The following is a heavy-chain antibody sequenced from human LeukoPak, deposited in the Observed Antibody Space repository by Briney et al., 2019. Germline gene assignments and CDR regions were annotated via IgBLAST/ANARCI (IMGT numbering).Heavy chain of an antibody. CDR3: ARDLYDSSGYYRNWFDP. Sequence: PGGSLRPSCAASGFTFSSYWMSWVRQAPGKGLEWVANIKQDGSEKYYVDSVKGRFTISRDNAKNSLYLQMNSLRAEDTAVYYCARDLYDSSGYYRNWFDPWGQGTLVTVSS. D-gene: IGHD3-22*01. CDR2: IKQDGSEK. CDR1: GFTFSSYW. J-gene: IGHJ5*02. V-gene: IGHV3-7*01.